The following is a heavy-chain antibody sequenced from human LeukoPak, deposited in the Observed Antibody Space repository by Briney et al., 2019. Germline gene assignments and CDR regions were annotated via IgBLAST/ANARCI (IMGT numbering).Heavy chain of an antibody. V-gene: IGHV4-34*01. D-gene: IGHD6-13*01. CDR3: ARGPGYSSSDGAFDI. J-gene: IGHJ3*02. CDR2: INHSGST. CDR1: GGSFSGHY. Sequence: PSETLSLTCAVYGGSFSGHYWSWIRQPPGKGLEWIGEINHSGSTNYNPSLKSRVTISVDTSKNQFSLKLSSVTAADTAVYYCARGPGYSSSDGAFDIWGQGTMVTVSS.